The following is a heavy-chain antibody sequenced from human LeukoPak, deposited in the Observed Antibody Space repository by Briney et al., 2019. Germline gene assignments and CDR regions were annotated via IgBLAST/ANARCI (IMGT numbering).Heavy chain of an antibody. CDR3: ARDPVGAPIDY. V-gene: IGHV3-66*01. J-gene: IGHJ4*02. CDR1: GFTVSGNY. CDR2: IYSGGST. Sequence: GSLRLSCAASGFTVSGNYMSWVRQDPGKGLEWVSVIYSGGSTYYADSVKGRFTISRDNSKNTLYLQMNSLRAEDTAVYYCARDPVGAPIDYWGQGTLVTVSS. D-gene: IGHD1-26*01.